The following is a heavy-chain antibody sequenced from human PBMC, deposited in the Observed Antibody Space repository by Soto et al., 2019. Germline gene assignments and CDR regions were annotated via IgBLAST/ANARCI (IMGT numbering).Heavy chain of an antibody. D-gene: IGHD6-13*01. Sequence: GESLKISCKGSGYSFTSYWIGWVRQMPGKGLEWMGIIYPGDSDTRYSPSFQGQVTISADTSKNQFSLKLSSVTAADTAVYYCAGAAAAAGKYYYYGMDVWGQGTTVTVSS. CDR3: AGAAAAAGKYYYYGMDV. V-gene: IGHV5-51*01. CDR2: IYPGDSDT. J-gene: IGHJ6*02. CDR1: GYSFTSYW.